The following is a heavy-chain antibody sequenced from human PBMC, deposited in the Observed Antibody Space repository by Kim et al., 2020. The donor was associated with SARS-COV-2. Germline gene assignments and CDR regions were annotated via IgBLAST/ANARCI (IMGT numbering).Heavy chain of an antibody. CDR1: GYTFTSYA. D-gene: IGHD3-9*01. J-gene: IGHJ2*01. V-gene: IGHV7-4-1*02. CDR3: ARVPSDILTGYSVGNWYFDL. Sequence: ASVKVSCKASGYTFTSYAMNWVRQAPGQGLEWMGWINTNTGNPTYAQGFTGRFVFSLDTSVSTAYLQISSLKAEDTAVYYCARVPSDILTGYSVGNWYFDLWGRGTLVTVSS. CDR2: INTNTGNP.